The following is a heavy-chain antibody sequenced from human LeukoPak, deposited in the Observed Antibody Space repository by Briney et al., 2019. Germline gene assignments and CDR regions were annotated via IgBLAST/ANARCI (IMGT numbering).Heavy chain of an antibody. Sequence: PSETLSLTCTVSGGSISSGGYYWSWIRQPPGKGLEWIGEINHSGSTNYNPSLKSRVTISVDTSKNQFSLKLSSVTAADTAVYYCARGGTPTNRRRVLSGGLGDYWGQGTLVTVSS. CDR1: GGSISSGGYY. D-gene: IGHD2-15*01. CDR2: INHSGST. V-gene: IGHV4-39*07. J-gene: IGHJ4*02. CDR3: ARGGTPTNRRRVLSGGLGDY.